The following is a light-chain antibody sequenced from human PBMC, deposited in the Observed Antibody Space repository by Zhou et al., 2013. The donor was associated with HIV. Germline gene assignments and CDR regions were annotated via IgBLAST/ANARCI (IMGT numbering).Light chain of an antibody. CDR2: AAS. Sequence: PGERATLSCRASQSVTNTYLAWYQQKPGQAPRLLIYAASSRATGTPDRFSGSGSGTDFTLTISRLEPEDFAVYYCQQYGGSPLTFGGGTKVEMK. CDR3: QQYGGSPLT. CDR1: QSVTNTY. V-gene: IGKV3-20*01. J-gene: IGKJ4*01.